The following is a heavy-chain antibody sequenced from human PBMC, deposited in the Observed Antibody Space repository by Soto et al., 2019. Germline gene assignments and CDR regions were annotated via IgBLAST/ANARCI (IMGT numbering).Heavy chain of an antibody. V-gene: IGHV4-4*02. CDR3: ARGGITAVRNYYFDH. CDR2: IHHSGPT. Sequence: QVQLQESGPGLVKPSGTLSLNCKVSGDSISSSEWWSWVRQPPGKGREWIAEIHHSGPTNYNPSLQSRVTITVDKSKNQISLRLSTVTAADTAVYYCARGGITAVRNYYFDHWGQGTLVTVSS. D-gene: IGHD1-20*01. CDR1: GDSISSSEW. J-gene: IGHJ4*02.